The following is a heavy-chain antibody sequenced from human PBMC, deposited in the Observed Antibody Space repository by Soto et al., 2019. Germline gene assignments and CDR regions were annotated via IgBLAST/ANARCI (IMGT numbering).Heavy chain of an antibody. CDR3: ARVSPARRPGGAFDL. D-gene: IGHD6-6*01. V-gene: IGHV1-18*04. CDR2: ISAYNGNT. J-gene: IGHJ3*01. CDR1: GYTFTSYG. Sequence: ASVKVSCKASGYTFTSYGISWVRQAPGQGLEWMGWISAYNGNTNYAQKLQGRVTMTTDTSTSTAYMELRSLRSDDTAVYYCARVSPARRPGGAFDLWGQGTMVTVSS.